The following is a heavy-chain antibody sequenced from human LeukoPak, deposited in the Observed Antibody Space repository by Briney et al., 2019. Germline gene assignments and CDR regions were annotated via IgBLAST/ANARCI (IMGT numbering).Heavy chain of an antibody. D-gene: IGHD1-20*01. J-gene: IGHJ6*03. CDR3: ARTYNWNHYYYYMDV. CDR2: FYNSGRT. CDR1: GGSISSDLYY. Sequence: SETLSLTCTVSGGSISSDLYYWNWIRQSAGKGLEWIGRFYNSGRTNFNPSLKSRVTISADTSKNQFSLKLRSVTAADTAVYYCARTYNWNHYYYYMDVWGKGTTVTVSS. V-gene: IGHV4-61*02.